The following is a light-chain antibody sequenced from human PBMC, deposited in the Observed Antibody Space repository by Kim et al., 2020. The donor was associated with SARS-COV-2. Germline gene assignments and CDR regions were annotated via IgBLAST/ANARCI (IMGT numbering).Light chain of an antibody. CDR1: SLRSYY. J-gene: IGLJ2*01. Sequence: SSELTQDPAVSVALGQTVRITCQGDSLRSYYASWYQQKPGQAPVLVIYGKNNRPSGIPDRFSGSSSGNTASLTITGAQAEDEADYYCNSRGSSGNHSVVF. V-gene: IGLV3-19*01. CDR2: GKN. CDR3: NSRGSSGNHSVV.